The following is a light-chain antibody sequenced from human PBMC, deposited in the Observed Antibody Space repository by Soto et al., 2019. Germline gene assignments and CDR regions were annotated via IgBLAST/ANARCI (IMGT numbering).Light chain of an antibody. V-gene: IGKV2-28*01. Sequence: DIVMTQSPLSLPVTPGEPASISCRSSQSLLYSNGYNYLDWYLQKPGQSPQLLIYLGSNRASGVPDRVSGSGSGTKFALKISRVEAEDVGVYYGMQTLQTPLTFGGGTKVEIK. CDR2: LGS. CDR3: MQTLQTPLT. J-gene: IGKJ4*01. CDR1: QSLLYSNGYNY.